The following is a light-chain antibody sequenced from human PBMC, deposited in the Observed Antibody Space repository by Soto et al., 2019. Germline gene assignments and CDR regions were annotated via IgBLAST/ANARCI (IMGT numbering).Light chain of an antibody. CDR3: CSYAGNSLWV. J-gene: IGLJ3*02. CDR2: DVS. Sequence: QSVLTQPRSVSGFPGQSVTISCTGTSSDVGGYNYVSWYQQHPGKAPKLVIYDVSKRPSGVPDRFSGSKSANTASLTISGLQAEDEADYYCCSYAGNSLWVFGGGTKLTVL. V-gene: IGLV2-11*01. CDR1: SSDVGGYNY.